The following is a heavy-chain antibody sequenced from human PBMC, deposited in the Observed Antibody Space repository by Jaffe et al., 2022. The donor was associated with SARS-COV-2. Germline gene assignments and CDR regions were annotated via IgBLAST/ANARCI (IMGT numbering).Heavy chain of an antibody. J-gene: IGHJ4*02. CDR1: GGSISFGNW. V-gene: IGHV4-4*02. Sequence: QVQLQESGPGLVKPSGTLSLTCVVSGGSISFGNWWGWVRQPPGKGLEWIGEIYHSGSTNYNPSLKSRVSILVDRSKNQFALKVNSVTAADTAVYYCARIRAPATLDYWGQGTLVTVSS. CDR2: IYHSGST. CDR3: ARIRAPATLDY. D-gene: IGHD1-26*01.